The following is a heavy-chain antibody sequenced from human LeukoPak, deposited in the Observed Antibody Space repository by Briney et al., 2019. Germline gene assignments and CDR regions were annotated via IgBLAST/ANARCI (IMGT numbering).Heavy chain of an antibody. D-gene: IGHD3-10*01. CDR3: ASRNYYLDH. CDR2: ITDSGKP. CDR1: GFSFSTYT. Sequence: PGGSLRLSCTASGFSFSTYTMTWVRQAPGKGLEWVSGITDSGKPCYADSVKGQFTISRDNSKSTLYLQINSLRAEDTAVYYCASRNYYLDHWGQGALVTVSS. J-gene: IGHJ4*02. V-gene: IGHV3-23*01.